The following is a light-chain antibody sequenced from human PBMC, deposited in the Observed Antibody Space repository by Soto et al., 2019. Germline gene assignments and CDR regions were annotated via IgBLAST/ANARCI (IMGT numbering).Light chain of an antibody. CDR3: QQYGSSTYT. J-gene: IGKJ2*01. CDR2: GAS. CDR1: QRVSRSY. V-gene: IGKV3-20*01. Sequence: EIVLTQSPGTVSLSPGERATLSCRASQRVSRSYLAWYQLKPGQAPRLLIYGASSRATGIPDRFSGSGSGTDFTLTISRLELEDFVVYYCQQYGSSTYTFGQGTKLEIK.